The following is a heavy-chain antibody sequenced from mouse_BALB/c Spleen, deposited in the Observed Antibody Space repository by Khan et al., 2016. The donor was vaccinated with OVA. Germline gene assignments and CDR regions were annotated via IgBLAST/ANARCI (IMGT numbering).Heavy chain of an antibody. Sequence: VQLQQSGPELVKPGASVKISCTASGYSFTGYFMNWVMQSHGKSLEWIGRINPHIGEAFYNQKFKGKATLTVDESSSTAHMELRSLASEDSAVYYCAIKNCSDFDYWGQGTTLTVSS. CDR2: INPHIGEA. V-gene: IGHV1-20*02. CDR3: AIKNCSDFDY. J-gene: IGHJ2*01. CDR1: GYSFTGYF. D-gene: IGHD1-1*01.